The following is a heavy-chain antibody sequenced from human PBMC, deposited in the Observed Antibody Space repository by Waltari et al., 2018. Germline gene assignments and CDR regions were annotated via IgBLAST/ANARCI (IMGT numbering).Heavy chain of an antibody. V-gene: IGHV4-34*01. CDR1: GGSFSGYY. CDR3: ATTQPDSGTYFPLDY. CDR2: ITHSGTT. D-gene: IGHD1-26*01. Sequence: QVQLQQWGAGLLKPSETLSLTCAVYGGSFSGYYWSWIRQPPGKGLEWIGEITHSGTTNYNPSLKSRVTISVDMSKNQFSLKLISVTAADTAVYYCATTQPDSGTYFPLDYWGQGTLVTVSS. J-gene: IGHJ4*02.